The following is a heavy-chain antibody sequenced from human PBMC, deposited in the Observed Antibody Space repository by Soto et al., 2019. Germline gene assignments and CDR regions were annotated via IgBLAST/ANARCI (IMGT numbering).Heavy chain of an antibody. D-gene: IGHD3-16*02. CDR3: ANTVYDYIWGSYRQNLDY. Sequence: PGGSLRLSCAASGFTFSSYAMSWVRQAPGKGLEWVSAISGSGGSTYYADSVKGRFTISRDNSKNTLYLQMNSLRAEDTAVYYCANTVYDYIWGSYRQNLDYWGQGTLVTVSS. J-gene: IGHJ4*02. CDR1: GFTFSSYA. V-gene: IGHV3-23*01. CDR2: ISGSGGST.